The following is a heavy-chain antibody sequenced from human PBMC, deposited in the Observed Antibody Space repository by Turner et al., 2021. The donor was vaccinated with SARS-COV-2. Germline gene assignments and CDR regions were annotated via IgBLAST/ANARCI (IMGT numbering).Heavy chain of an antibody. CDR2: FCYSGST. V-gene: IGHV4-39*01. Sequence: LQLQESGPGLVKPSETLSLTCTVSSGSISSSAFYWGWIRQPPGKGLEWIGSFCYSGSTYYSPSLKSRITISVDTSKNQFSLNLSSVTAADTAVYYCARQVSILGRWLAPFDSWGQGTLVTVSS. J-gene: IGHJ4*02. CDR1: SGSISSSAFY. D-gene: IGHD6-19*01. CDR3: ARQVSILGRWLAPFDS.